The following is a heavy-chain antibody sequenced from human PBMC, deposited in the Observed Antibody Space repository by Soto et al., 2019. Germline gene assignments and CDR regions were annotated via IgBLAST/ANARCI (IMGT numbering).Heavy chain of an antibody. CDR1: GDSISSGDFY. J-gene: IGHJ4*02. Sequence: QVQLLESGPGLVKPSQTLSLTCTVSGDSISSGDFYWSWIRQHPGKGLEWIGYIYYSGLTYYNPSLKSRLSISLDTSKNQFFLNLNSVTVADTAVYFCARDSATGAPFDFWGQGALVTVSS. V-gene: IGHV4-31*03. D-gene: IGHD1-1*01. CDR3: ARDSATGAPFDF. CDR2: IYYSGLT.